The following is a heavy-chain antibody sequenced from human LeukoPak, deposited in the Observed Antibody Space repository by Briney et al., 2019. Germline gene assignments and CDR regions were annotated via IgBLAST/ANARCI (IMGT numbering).Heavy chain of an antibody. V-gene: IGHV3-30*04. CDR3: ARDDGTVITDSFFDY. CDR1: RFTFSSYT. D-gene: IGHD4-11*01. CDR2: IAHDGRNT. J-gene: IGHJ4*02. Sequence: GGSLRLSCAASRFTFSSYTIHWVRQAPGKGLEWVAVIAHDGRNTYYADSVKGRFTISRDNSKNTLSLQMNNLRPEDTAVYYCARDDGTVITDSFFDYWGQGTLVSVSS.